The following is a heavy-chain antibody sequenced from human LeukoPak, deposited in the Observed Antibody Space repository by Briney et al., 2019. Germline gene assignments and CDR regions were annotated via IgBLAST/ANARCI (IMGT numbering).Heavy chain of an antibody. CDR3: ARVGYSYDSSGYYGFDY. CDR1: GYTFTSYY. V-gene: IGHV1-46*01. D-gene: IGHD3-22*01. CDR2: INPSGGST. Sequence: ASVRVSCKASGYTFTSYYMHWVRQAPGQGLEWMGIINPSGGSTSYAQKFQGRVTMTRDTSTSTVYMGLSSLRSEDTAVYYRARVGYSYDSSGYYGFDYWGQGTLVTVSS. J-gene: IGHJ4*02.